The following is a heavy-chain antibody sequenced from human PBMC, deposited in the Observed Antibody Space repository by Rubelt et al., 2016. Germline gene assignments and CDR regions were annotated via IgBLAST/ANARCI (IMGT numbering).Heavy chain of an antibody. J-gene: IGHJ4*02. V-gene: IGHV1-18*01. D-gene: IGHD6-13*01. CDR2: ISAYNGNT. CDR3: ARVGSSSWSRHLNDY. Sequence: EWMGWISAYNGNTNYAQKLQGRVTMTTDTSTSTAYMELRSLRSDDTAVYYCARVGSSSWSRHLNDYWGQGTLVTVSS.